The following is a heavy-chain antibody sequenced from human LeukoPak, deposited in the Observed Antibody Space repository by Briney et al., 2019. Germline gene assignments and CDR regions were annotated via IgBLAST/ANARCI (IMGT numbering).Heavy chain of an antibody. Sequence: GGSLRLSCAASGFTFSSYWMSWVRQAPGKGLEWVANIKQDGSEKYYVDSVKGRFTISRDNAKNSLYLQMNSLRAEDTAVYYCARDRTYSNGGDHFDYWGQGTLVTVSS. J-gene: IGHJ4*02. CDR3: ARDRTYSNGGDHFDY. CDR1: GFTFSSYW. D-gene: IGHD4-11*01. V-gene: IGHV3-7*01. CDR2: IKQDGSEK.